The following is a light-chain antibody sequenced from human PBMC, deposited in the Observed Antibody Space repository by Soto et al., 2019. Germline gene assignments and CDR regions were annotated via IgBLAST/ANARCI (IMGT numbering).Light chain of an antibody. CDR1: NSNIGSNT. Sequence: QSELTQPPSASGTPGQRVTISCSGSNSNIGSNTVHWYQHLPGTAPKLLIYINDQRPSGVPARFSGSTSGTSASLAISGLQSDDEAHYYCATWDDSLNAAVFGGGTQLTVL. J-gene: IGLJ7*01. CDR2: IND. CDR3: ATWDDSLNAAV. V-gene: IGLV1-44*01.